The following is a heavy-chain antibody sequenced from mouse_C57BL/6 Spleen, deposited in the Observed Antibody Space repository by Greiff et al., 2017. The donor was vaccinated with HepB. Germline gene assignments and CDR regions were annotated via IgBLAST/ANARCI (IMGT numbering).Heavy chain of an antibody. D-gene: IGHD1-1*01. CDR2: IYPGDGDT. V-gene: IGHV1-82*01. J-gene: IGHJ1*03. Sequence: VQLQESGPELVKPGASVKISCKASGYAFSSSWMNWVKQRPGKGLEWIGRIYPGDGDTNYNGKFKGKATLTADKSSSTAYMQLSSLTSEDSAVYFCARRDYYGSSWGYCDVWGTGTTVTVSS. CDR1: GYAFSSSW. CDR3: ARRDYYGSSWGYCDV.